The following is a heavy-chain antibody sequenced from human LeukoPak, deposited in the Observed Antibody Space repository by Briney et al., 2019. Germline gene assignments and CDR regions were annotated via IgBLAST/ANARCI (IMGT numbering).Heavy chain of an antibody. CDR1: GYTFTGSF. CDR2: INPQSGAT. D-gene: IGHD4-23*01. J-gene: IGHJ5*02. CDR3: ARVLKGGDYGGNWFDP. V-gene: IGHV1-2*02. Sequence: ASVKVSRKASGYTFTGSFMHWVRQAPGQGLECMGWINPQSGATAYAQKFQGRVAMTRDTSISTAYMELSRLRSDDTAVYYCARVLKGGDYGGNWFDPWGQGTLVTVSS.